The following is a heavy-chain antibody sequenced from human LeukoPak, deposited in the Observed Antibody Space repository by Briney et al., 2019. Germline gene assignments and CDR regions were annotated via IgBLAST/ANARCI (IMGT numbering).Heavy chain of an antibody. Sequence: KPGGSLRLSCAASGFTFSDYYMRWIRQAPGKGLEWLSYISSTTSYTDYADSVKGRFTISRDNAKNSLYLQMNSLRAEDTAVYYCARSSYTSGSSYFDYWGQGTQVTVSA. CDR2: ISSTTSYT. D-gene: IGHD3-10*01. V-gene: IGHV3-11*03. J-gene: IGHJ4*02. CDR1: GFTFSDYY. CDR3: ARSSYTSGSSYFDY.